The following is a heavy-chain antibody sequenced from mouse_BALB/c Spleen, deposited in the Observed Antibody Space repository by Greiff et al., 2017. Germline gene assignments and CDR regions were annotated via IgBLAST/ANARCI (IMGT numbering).Heavy chain of an antibody. V-gene: IGHV6-6*02. CDR3: TRGYDFAY. D-gene: IGHD2-2*01. J-gene: IGHJ3*01. CDR1: GFTFSNYW. CDR2: IRLKSNNYAT. Sequence: EVQLQESGGGLVQPGGSMKLSCVASGFTFSNYWMNWVRQSPEKGLEWVAEIRLKSNNYATHYAESVKGRFTISRDDSKSSVYLQMNNLRAEDTGIYYCTRGYDFAYWGQGTLVTVSA.